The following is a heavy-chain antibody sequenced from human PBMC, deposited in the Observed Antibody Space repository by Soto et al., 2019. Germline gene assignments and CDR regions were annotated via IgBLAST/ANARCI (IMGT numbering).Heavy chain of an antibody. J-gene: IGHJ4*02. Sequence: ASVKVSCKASRYTFTSYYIHWVRQAPGEGLEWMGWINPNNGYTKYTQKFQGRVTVTRDTSITTAYLELTRLQSDDTAVYYCAKAKFDFWSGYWSPSLDFWGQGTLVTVSS. CDR3: AKAKFDFWSGYWSPSLDF. D-gene: IGHD3-3*01. CDR1: RYTFTSYY. CDR2: INPNNGYT. V-gene: IGHV1-2*02.